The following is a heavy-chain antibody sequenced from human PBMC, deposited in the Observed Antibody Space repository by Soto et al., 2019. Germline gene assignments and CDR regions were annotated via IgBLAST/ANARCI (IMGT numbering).Heavy chain of an antibody. CDR2: IYYSGST. Sequence: QVQLQESGPGLVKPSETLSLTCTVSGGSISSYYWSWIRQPPGKGLEWIGYIYYSGSTNYNPSLKSRVTTSVDTSKNPFPLKLSPVTAADTAVYYCARAKAPLYSSSWYWFDPWGQGTLVTVSS. V-gene: IGHV4-59*08. CDR3: ARAKAPLYSSSWYWFDP. J-gene: IGHJ5*02. CDR1: GGSISSYY. D-gene: IGHD6-13*01.